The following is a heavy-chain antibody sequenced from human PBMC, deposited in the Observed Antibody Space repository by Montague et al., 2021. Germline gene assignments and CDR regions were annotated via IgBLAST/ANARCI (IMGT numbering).Heavy chain of an antibody. CDR3: ARSLYCRGGSCYSGFDP. CDR1: GGSISSASYY. CDR2: IYYNGTT. V-gene: IGHV4-39*01. J-gene: IGHJ5*02. Sequence: SETLSLTCTVFGGSISSASYYWGWIRQPPGKGLEFIGVIYYNGTTYHNPSLKSHVTVSMDTSKNQFSLKLSSVTAADTAVYYCARSLYCRGGSCYSGFDPWGQGTLVTASS. D-gene: IGHD2-15*01.